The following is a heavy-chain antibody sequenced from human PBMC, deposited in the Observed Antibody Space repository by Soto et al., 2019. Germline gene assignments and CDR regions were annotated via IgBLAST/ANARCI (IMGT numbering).Heavy chain of an antibody. CDR1: GFSLSTSGVG. CDR3: AHIPGLITSEYYFDY. V-gene: IGHV2-5*02. Sequence: QITLKESGPTLVKPTQTLTLTCTFSGFSLSTSGVGVGWIRQPPGTALEWLALIYWDDDKRYSPSLKSRLTITKDTSKNQVVLTMTNMDPVDTATYYCAHIPGLITSEYYFDYWGQGTLVTVSS. J-gene: IGHJ4*02. CDR2: IYWDDDK. D-gene: IGHD1-1*01.